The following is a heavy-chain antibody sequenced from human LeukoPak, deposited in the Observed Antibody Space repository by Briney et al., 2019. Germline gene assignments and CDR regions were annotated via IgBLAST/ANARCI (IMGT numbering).Heavy chain of an antibody. CDR2: IYYSGST. D-gene: IGHD3-10*01. V-gene: IGHV4-59*08. CDR3: SGSYYRGLYFDY. CDR1: GGSISNYY. J-gene: IGHJ4*02. Sequence: PSETLSLTCTVSGGSISNYYWSWIRQPPGKGLEWIGYIYYSGSTNYNPSLKSRVTISVDTSKNQFSLKLSSVTAADTAVYYCSGSYYRGLYFDYWGQGTLVTVSS.